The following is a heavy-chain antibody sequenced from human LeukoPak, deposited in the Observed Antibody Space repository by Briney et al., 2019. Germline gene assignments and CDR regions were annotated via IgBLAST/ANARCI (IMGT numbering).Heavy chain of an antibody. Sequence: SGGSLRLSCTATGYTFTNYWIAWVRQMPGRGLEWLGMMYPGDSDVRYSSSSAGQITISVDSATNTTHLQWSSLKASDTGIYFCARRRYSSGPADYWGQGTQVIASS. V-gene: IGHV5-51*01. CDR2: MYPGDSDV. J-gene: IGHJ4*02. D-gene: IGHD6-19*01. CDR1: GYTFTNYW. CDR3: ARRRYSSGPADY.